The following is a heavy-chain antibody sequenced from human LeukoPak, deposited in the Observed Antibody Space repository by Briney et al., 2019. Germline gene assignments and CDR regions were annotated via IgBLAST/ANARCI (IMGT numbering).Heavy chain of an antibody. CDR1: GFTFSSYA. V-gene: IGHV3-30*04. CDR3: ARSALGYCSSTSCLYAFDI. D-gene: IGHD2-2*01. Sequence: GRSLRLSCAASGFTFSSYAMHWVRQAPGKGLEWVAVISYDGSNKYYADSVKGRFTISRDNSKNTLYLQMNSLRAEDTAVNYCARSALGYCSSTSCLYAFDIWGQGTMVTVSS. CDR2: ISYDGSNK. J-gene: IGHJ3*02.